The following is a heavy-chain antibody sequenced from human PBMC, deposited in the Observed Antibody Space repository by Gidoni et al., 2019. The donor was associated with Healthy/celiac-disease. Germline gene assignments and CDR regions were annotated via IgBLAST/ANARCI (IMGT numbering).Heavy chain of an antibody. CDR2: ISSSSSYR. V-gene: IGHV3-21*01. J-gene: IGHJ4*02. CDR3: ARDPGATSY. Sequence: EVQLVESGGGLVKPGGSLRLSCAASGFTFSSYSMNWVRQAPGKGLELVSSISSSSSYRYYADSVKGRFTISRDNAKNSLYLQMNSLRAEDTAVYYCARDPGATSYWGQGTLVTVSS. CDR1: GFTFSSYS. D-gene: IGHD1-26*01.